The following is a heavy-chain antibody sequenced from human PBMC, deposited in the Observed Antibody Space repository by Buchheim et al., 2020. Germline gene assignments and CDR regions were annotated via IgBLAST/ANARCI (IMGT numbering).Heavy chain of an antibody. J-gene: IGHJ5*02. D-gene: IGHD3-22*01. Sequence: QVQLVQSGAEVKKPGSSVKVSCKASGGTFSSYAISWVRQAPGQGLEWMGGIIPIFVTANYAPKFQGRVTFTADKSTSTAYMELSSLRSEDTAVYYCARDGWENYYDSSPPNNWFDPWGQGTL. CDR1: GGTFSSYA. V-gene: IGHV1-69*06. CDR2: IIPIFVTA. CDR3: ARDGWENYYDSSPPNNWFDP.